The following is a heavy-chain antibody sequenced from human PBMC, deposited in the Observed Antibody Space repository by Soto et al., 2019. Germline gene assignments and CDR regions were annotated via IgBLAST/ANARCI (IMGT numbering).Heavy chain of an antibody. V-gene: IGHV1-18*04. CDR2: ISAYNGNT. CDR3: ARDKPTIFGVVPRLDY. D-gene: IGHD3-3*01. CDR1: GYTFTSYG. J-gene: IGHJ4*01. Sequence: ASVKVSCKASGYTFTSYGISWVRQAPGQGLEWMGWISAYNGNTNYAQKLQGRVTMTTDTSTSTAYMELRSLRSDDTAVYYCARDKPTIFGVVPRLDYWGYGTLVTVSS.